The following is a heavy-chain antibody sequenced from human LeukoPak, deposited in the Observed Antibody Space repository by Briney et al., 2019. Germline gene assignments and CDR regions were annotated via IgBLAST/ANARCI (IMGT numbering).Heavy chain of an antibody. V-gene: IGHV3-30*04. D-gene: IGHD2-2*01. CDR1: GFTFSSYA. Sequence: GGSLRLSRAASGFTFSSYAMRWVRQAPGKWLEWVAVISYDGSKKYYADSVKGRFSISRDNSKNTLYLQMTRLSDEDAAVCYCARDRVAGYCSSTSCYYGFDYWGQGTLVTVSS. J-gene: IGHJ4*02. CDR3: ARDRVAGYCSSTSCYYGFDY. CDR2: ISYDGSKK.